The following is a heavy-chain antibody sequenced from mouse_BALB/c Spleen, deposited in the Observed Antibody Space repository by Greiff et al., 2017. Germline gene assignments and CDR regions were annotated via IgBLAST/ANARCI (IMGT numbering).Heavy chain of an antibody. V-gene: IGHV1-37*01. Sequence: VQLQQSGPELVKPGASVKISCKASGYSFTGYFMNWVNQSPGKSLEWMGRINPYNGDTFYNQKFKGKATLTVDKSYSTVHMELLSLTSEDSAVYYCGRRDYCDTAWFAYWGQGTLVTVSA. J-gene: IGHJ3*01. CDR1: GYSFTGYF. CDR2: INPYNGDT. D-gene: IGHD2-4*01. CDR3: GRRDYCDTAWFAY.